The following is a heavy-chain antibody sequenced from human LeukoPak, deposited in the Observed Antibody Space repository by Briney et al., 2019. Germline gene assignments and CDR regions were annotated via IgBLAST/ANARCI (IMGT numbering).Heavy chain of an antibody. CDR3: ARDLITMIVVVPLDY. J-gene: IGHJ4*02. V-gene: IGHV3-21*01. CDR1: GFTFSSHS. CDR2: SSTSSSYI. Sequence: GGSLRLSCAASGFTFSSHSMNWVRQAPGKGLEWVSSSSTSSSYIYYADSVKGRFTISRDNAKNSLYLQMNSLRAEDTAVYYCARDLITMIVVVPLDYWGQGTLVTVSS. D-gene: IGHD3-22*01.